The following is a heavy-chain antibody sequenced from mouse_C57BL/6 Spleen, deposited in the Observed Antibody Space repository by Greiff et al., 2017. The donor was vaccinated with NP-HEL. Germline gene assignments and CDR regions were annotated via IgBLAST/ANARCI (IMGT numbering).Heavy chain of an antibody. Sequence: DVKLVESGGGLVKPGGSLKLSCAASGFTFSSYTMSWVRQTPEKRLEWVATICGGGGNTYYPDSVKGRFTISRDNAKNTLYLQMSSLRSEDTALYYCARHRELRSYYYAMDYWGQGTSVTVSS. D-gene: IGHD3-2*02. CDR2: ICGGGGNT. J-gene: IGHJ4*01. CDR1: GFTFSSYT. CDR3: ARHRELRSYYYAMDY. V-gene: IGHV5-9*01.